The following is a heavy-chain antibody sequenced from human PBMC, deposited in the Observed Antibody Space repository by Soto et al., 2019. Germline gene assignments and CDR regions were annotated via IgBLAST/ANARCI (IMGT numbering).Heavy chain of an antibody. Sequence: GASVKVSCKASGYTFTSYYMHWVRQAPGQGLEWMGIINPSGGSTSYAQKFQGRVTMTRDTSTSTVYMELSSLRSEDTAVYYCARARRNYDHYSSGYSLGFHWFDPWGQGTLVTVSS. D-gene: IGHD3-3*01. J-gene: IGHJ5*02. CDR1: GYTFTSYY. CDR3: ARARRNYDHYSSGYSLGFHWFDP. CDR2: INPSGGST. V-gene: IGHV1-46*01.